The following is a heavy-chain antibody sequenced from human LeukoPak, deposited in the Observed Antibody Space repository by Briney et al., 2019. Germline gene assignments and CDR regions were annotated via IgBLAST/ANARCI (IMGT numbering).Heavy chain of an antibody. Sequence: ASVKVSCKASGYTFTSYYMHWVRQAPGQGLEWMGIINPSGGSTSYAQKFQGRVTMTRDTSTSTVYMELSSLRSEDTAVYYCASLALYCGGDCSPEHFDYWGQGTLVTVSS. CDR2: INPSGGST. CDR1: GYTFTSYY. CDR3: ASLALYCGGDCSPEHFDY. V-gene: IGHV1-46*01. D-gene: IGHD2-21*02. J-gene: IGHJ4*02.